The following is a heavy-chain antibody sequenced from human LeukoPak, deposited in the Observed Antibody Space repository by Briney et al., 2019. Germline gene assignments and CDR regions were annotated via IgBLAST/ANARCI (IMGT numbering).Heavy chain of an antibody. V-gene: IGHV4-30-2*01. Sequence: PSETPSLTCAVSGGSISSGGYSWSWIRQPPGKGLEWIGYIYHSGSTYYNPSLKSRVTISVDRSKNQFSLKLSSVTAVDTAVYYCAREVCLPANGVCYLDYWGQGTLVTVSS. J-gene: IGHJ4*02. D-gene: IGHD2-8*01. CDR2: IYHSGST. CDR1: GGSISSGGYS. CDR3: AREVCLPANGVCYLDY.